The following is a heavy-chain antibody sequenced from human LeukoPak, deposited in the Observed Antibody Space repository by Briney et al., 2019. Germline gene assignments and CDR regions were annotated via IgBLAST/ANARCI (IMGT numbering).Heavy chain of an antibody. J-gene: IGHJ4*02. V-gene: IGHV1-18*01. CDR1: GYTFTSYG. Sequence: ASVRVSCKASGYTFTSYGISWVRQAPGQGLEWMGWISAYNGNTNYAQKLQGRVTMTTDTSTSTAYMELRSLRSDDTAVYYCARDSSGWSICESWGQGTLVTVSS. D-gene: IGHD6-19*01. CDR3: ARDSSGWSICES. CDR2: ISAYNGNT.